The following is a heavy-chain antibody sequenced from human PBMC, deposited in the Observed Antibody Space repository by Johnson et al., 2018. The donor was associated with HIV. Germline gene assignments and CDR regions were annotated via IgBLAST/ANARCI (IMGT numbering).Heavy chain of an antibody. D-gene: IGHD4-23*01. J-gene: IGHJ3*02. V-gene: IGHV3-30*03. CDR2: VSYDGSNK. CDR1: GFTVKSNY. CDR3: ARSSTVVTPHDI. Sequence: QVQLVESGGGLVQPGGSLRLSCAASGFTVKSNYMSWVRQAPGKGLEWVAVVSYDGSNKYYADSVKGRFTISRDNSKNTLYLQMNSLRAEDTAVYYCARSSTVVTPHDIWGQGTMVTVSS.